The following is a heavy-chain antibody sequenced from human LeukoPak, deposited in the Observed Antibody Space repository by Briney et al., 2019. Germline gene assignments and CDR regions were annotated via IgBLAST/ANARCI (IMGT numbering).Heavy chain of an antibody. Sequence: SETLSLTCTVSGGSISSGGYYWRWIRQHPGKGLEWIGYIYYSGSTYYNPSLKSRVTISGDTSKNQFSLKLSSVTAADTAVYYCARASYDSSGYSGLGEVDYWGQGTLVTVSS. CDR3: ARASYDSSGYSGLGEVDY. CDR1: GGSISSGGYY. J-gene: IGHJ4*02. V-gene: IGHV4-31*03. CDR2: IYYSGST. D-gene: IGHD3-22*01.